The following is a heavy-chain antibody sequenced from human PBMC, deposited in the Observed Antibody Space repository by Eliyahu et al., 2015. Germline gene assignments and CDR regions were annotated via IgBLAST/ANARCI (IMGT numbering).Heavy chain of an antibody. D-gene: IGHD3-16*02. CDR2: IYWDDDK. V-gene: IGHV2-5*02. CDR3: AHSRITFGGVIVIFDY. Sequence: QITLKESGPTLVKPTQTLTLTCTFSGFSLSTSGVGVGWIRQPPGKALEWFAFIYWDDDKRYSPSLKRRLTITKDTSKNQVVLRMTNMDPVDTATYYCAHSRITFGGVIVIFDYWGQGTLVTVSS. CDR1: GFSLSTSGVG. J-gene: IGHJ4*02.